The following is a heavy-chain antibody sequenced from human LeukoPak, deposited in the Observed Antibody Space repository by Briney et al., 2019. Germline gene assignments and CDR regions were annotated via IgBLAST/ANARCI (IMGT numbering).Heavy chain of an antibody. Sequence: PSETLSLTCTVSGGSISSYYWSWIRQPPGKGLECIGYIYYSGSTNYNPSLKSRVTISIDTSKNHFSLKLTSVTAADTAVYYCARAPIGYCSSTSCYAEYFQHWGQGTLVTVSS. CDR2: IYYSGST. D-gene: IGHD2-2*03. CDR1: GGSISSYY. CDR3: ARAPIGYCSSTSCYAEYFQH. V-gene: IGHV4-59*01. J-gene: IGHJ1*01.